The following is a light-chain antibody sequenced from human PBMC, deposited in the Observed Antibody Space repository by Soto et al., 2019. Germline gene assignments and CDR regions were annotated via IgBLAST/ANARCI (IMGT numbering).Light chain of an antibody. V-gene: IGKV3-20*01. Sequence: EIVLTQSPGTLSLSAGERATLSCRASQSVTTSYLAWYQQKPGQAPRLLIYGASSRAAGIPDRFSGSGSGTNSTLTISRLEPEDFAVYYCQQYGSSSPTFGPGTKVDIK. J-gene: IGKJ3*01. CDR2: GAS. CDR3: QQYGSSSPT. CDR1: QSVTTSY.